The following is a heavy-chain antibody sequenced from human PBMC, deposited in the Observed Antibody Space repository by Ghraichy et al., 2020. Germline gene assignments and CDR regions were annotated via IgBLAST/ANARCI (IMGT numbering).Heavy chain of an antibody. CDR3: VRESGGNNYGWFDY. CDR2: ISDGGRST. CDR1: GFTFAGYA. Sequence: LSLTCAASGFTFAGYAMNWVRQAPGKGLEWVSTISDGGRSTFYADSVKGRFTISRDNSKNTLHLQMNSLRAEDTAVYFCVRESGGNNYGWFDYWGQGTLVTVSA. D-gene: IGHD5-18*01. J-gene: IGHJ4*02. V-gene: IGHV3-23*01.